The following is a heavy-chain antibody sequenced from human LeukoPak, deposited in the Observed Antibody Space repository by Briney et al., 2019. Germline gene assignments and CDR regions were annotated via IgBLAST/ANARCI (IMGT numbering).Heavy chain of an antibody. CDR1: GITLSNYG. CDR2: ISGSGGAT. Sequence: PGGSLRLSCAVSGITLSNYGMSWVRQAPGKGLEWVAGISGSGGATNYADSVKGRFTISRDNAKNTLYLQMNSLRAEDTAVYFCVKRGVVIRVLLVGFHKEAYYFDSWGQGALVTVSS. J-gene: IGHJ4*02. V-gene: IGHV3-23*01. CDR3: VKRGVVIRVLLVGFHKEAYYFDS. D-gene: IGHD3-10*01.